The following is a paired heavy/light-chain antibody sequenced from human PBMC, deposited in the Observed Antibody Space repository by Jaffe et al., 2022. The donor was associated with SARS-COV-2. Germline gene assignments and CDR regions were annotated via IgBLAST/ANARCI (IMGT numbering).Light chain of an antibody. J-gene: IGLJ1*01. V-gene: IGLV2-11*01. CDR3: CSYAGTYYV. CDR2: DVT. CDR1: SSDVGGYTS. Sequence: QSALTQPRSVSGSPRQSVTISCTGTSSDVGGYTSVSWYQQHPGKAPKLMIYDVTKRPSGVPNRFSGSKSGNTASLTISGLQSEDEADYYCCSYAGTYYVFGTGTKVTVL.
Heavy chain of an antibody. CDR1: GFTFDDYA. CDR2: ISWNGGST. CDR3: VKGLGYAFDI. V-gene: IGHV3-43D*03. D-gene: IGHD2-2*03. J-gene: IGHJ3*02. Sequence: VQLVESGGVVVQPGGSLRLSCAVSGFTFDDYAMHWVRQAPGKGLEWVSLISWNGGSTYYADSVKGRFTISRDNTKNSLYLQLNSLRAEDTALYYCVKGLGYAFDIWGQGTMVTVSS.